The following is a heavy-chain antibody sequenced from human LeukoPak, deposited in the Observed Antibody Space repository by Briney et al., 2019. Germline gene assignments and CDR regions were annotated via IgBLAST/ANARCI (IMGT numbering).Heavy chain of an antibody. CDR1: GGSFSGYY. Sequence: SQTLSLTCAVYGGSFSGYYWSWIRQPPGKGLEWIGEINHSGSTNYNPSLKSRVTISVDTSKNQFSLKLSSMTAADTAVYYCARGVIQLWLYYYYYGMDVWGQGTTVTVSS. J-gene: IGHJ6*02. CDR3: ARGVIQLWLYYYYYGMDV. D-gene: IGHD5-18*01. CDR2: INHSGST. V-gene: IGHV4-34*01.